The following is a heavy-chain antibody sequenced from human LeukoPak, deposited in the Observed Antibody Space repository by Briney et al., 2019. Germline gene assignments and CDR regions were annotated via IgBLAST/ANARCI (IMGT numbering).Heavy chain of an antibody. D-gene: IGHD2-15*01. CDR2: FRSDGSSE. J-gene: IGHJ4*02. Sequence: GGSLRLSCAAPGFTFSPHGTHWVRQAPGKGLEWVAVFRSDGSSEYYAHSVKGGFIISRDNSKNTLYLQMTSLRAEDTAVYYCARYCSGGTCYVGLIWGQGTLVTVSS. CDR3: ARYCSGGTCYVGLI. V-gene: IGHV3-33*01. CDR1: GFTFSPHG.